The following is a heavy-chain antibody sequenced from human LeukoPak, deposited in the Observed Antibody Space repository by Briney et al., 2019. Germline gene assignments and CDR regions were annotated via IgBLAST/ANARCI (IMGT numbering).Heavy chain of an antibody. V-gene: IGHV7-4-1*02. CDR2: IHPSTGNP. CDR1: GYSFANYA. J-gene: IGHJ4*02. CDR3: ARAFQSLGGLSLPDY. D-gene: IGHD3-16*02. Sequence: ASVKVSCKASGYSFANYAMNWVRQAPGQGLEWMGWIHPSTGNPTYAQGFTGRFVFSLDTSVSTTYLQISSLKAEDTAVYFCARAFQSLGGLSLPDYWGQGTLLTVSS.